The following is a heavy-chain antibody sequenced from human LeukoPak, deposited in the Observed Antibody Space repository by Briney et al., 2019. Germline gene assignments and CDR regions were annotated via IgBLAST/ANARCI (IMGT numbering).Heavy chain of an antibody. CDR1: GGSISSSSYH. CDR3: ARARGFGELFLDY. V-gene: IGHV4-30-4*08. Sequence: SETLSLTCTVSGGSISSSSYHWGWIRQPPGKGLEWIGYIYYSGSTYYNPSLKSRVTISVDTSKNQFSLKLSSVTAADTAVYYCARARGFGELFLDYWGQGTLVTVSS. D-gene: IGHD3-10*01. CDR2: IYYSGST. J-gene: IGHJ4*02.